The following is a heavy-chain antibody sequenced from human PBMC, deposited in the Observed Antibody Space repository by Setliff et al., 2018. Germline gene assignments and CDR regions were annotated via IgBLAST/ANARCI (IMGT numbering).Heavy chain of an antibody. CDR1: GYTFTNHY. CDR3: ARASRFGTAIYKGDYYMDV. Sequence: SVKVSCKASGYTFTNHYMHWMRQAPGQGLEWMGWINTNTGNPSYAQGFTGRFVFSLDTSVSTAYLQIYSLKAEDTAVYYCARASRFGTAIYKGDYYMDVWGNGTTVTVSS. V-gene: IGHV7-4-1*01. D-gene: IGHD2-21*02. CDR2: INTNTGNP. J-gene: IGHJ6*03.